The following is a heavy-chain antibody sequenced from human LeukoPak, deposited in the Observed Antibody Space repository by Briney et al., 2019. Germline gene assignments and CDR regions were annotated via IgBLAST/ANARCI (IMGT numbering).Heavy chain of an antibody. CDR3: ARDRIAVAGMGAFQH. CDR2: ISNDGTNE. V-gene: IGHV3-30-3*01. D-gene: IGHD6-19*01. CDR1: RFTFSTYA. Sequence: GGSLRLSCAASRFTFSTYAMHWVRQAPGKGLEWVAGISNDGTNEDHADSVRGRFTISRDNSKNTLYLQMNSLRAEDTAIYYCARDRIAVAGMGAFQHWGQGTLVTVSS. J-gene: IGHJ1*01.